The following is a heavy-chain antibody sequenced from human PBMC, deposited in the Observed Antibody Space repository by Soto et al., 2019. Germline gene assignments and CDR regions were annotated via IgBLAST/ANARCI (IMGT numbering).Heavy chain of an antibody. J-gene: IGHJ4*02. CDR2: INQDGSEE. V-gene: IGHV3-7*01. Sequence: EVQLVESGGGLVQPGGSLRLSCIASGFTFDNYWMDWVRQAPGKGLEWVANINQDGSEEHYVDSVKGRFTISRDNAKNSLYLQMSSLTAEDSALYYCSRSLDYWGQGTLVTVSS. CDR1: GFTFDNYW. CDR3: SRSLDY.